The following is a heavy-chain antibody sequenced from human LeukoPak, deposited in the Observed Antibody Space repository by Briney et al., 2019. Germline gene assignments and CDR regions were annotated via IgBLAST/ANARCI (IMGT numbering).Heavy chain of an antibody. D-gene: IGHD2-21*02. CDR3: AREDNCGGDCYPFDY. CDR2: ISAYNGNT. Sequence: GASVKVSCKASGYTFTSYGISWVQQAPGQGLEWMGWISAYNGNTNYAQKLQGRVTMTTDTSTSTAYMELRSLRSDDTAVYYCAREDNCGGDCYPFDYWGQGTLVTVSS. J-gene: IGHJ4*02. V-gene: IGHV1-18*01. CDR1: GYTFTSYG.